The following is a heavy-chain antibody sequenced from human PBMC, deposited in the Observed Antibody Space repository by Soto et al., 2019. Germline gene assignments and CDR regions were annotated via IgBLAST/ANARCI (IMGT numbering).Heavy chain of an antibody. CDR1: GGSLSGYY. J-gene: IGHJ4*02. V-gene: IGHV4-34*01. CDR3: ATGYCSGGSCRVPGY. D-gene: IGHD2-15*01. Sequence: QVQLQQWGAGLLKPSETLSLTCAVYGGSLSGYYWSWIRQPPGKGLEWIGEINHSGSTNYNPSLKSRVTISVDTSKNQFSLKLSSVTAADTAVYYCATGYCSGGSCRVPGYWGQGTLVTVSS. CDR2: INHSGST.